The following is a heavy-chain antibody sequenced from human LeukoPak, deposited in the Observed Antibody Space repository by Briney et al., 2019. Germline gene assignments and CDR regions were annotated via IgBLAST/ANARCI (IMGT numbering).Heavy chain of an antibody. J-gene: IGHJ5*02. V-gene: IGHV4-34*01. CDR2: INHSGST. CDR3: ARAPARSYGSSSGNWFDP. CDR1: GGSFSGYY. D-gene: IGHD6-6*01. Sequence: SETLSLTCAVYGGSFSGYYWSWIRQPPGKGLEWIGEINHSGSTYYNPSLKSRDTISVDTSKTQFSLKLSSVTAADTAVYYCARAPARSYGSSSGNWFDPWGQGTLVTVSS.